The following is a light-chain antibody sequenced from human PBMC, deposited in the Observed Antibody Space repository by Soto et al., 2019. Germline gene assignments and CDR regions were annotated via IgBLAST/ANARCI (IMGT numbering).Light chain of an antibody. Sequence: DIVMTQSPLSLPVTPGEPASISCRSSQSLLHSNGYNYLNWYQHKPGRAPQLLINDVSSLETGVPSRFSATGSGTEFTLTINGLQPEDLATYYCQQYDIPPSTFGGGTKVDIK. CDR3: QQYDIPPST. V-gene: IGKV2-28*01. J-gene: IGKJ4*01. CDR2: DVS. CDR1: QSLLHSNGYNY.